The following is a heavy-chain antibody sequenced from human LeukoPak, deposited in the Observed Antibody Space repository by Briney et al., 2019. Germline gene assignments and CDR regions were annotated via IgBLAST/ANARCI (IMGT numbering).Heavy chain of an antibody. CDR2: INTYNAKP. J-gene: IGHJ6*02. CDR3: AKDGGGFCVGKSCYGVDV. V-gene: IGHV7-4-1*02. CDR1: GYTFTDYA. Sequence: AASVKVSCKASGYTFTDYAINWVRQAPGQGLEWLGSINTYNAKPMYAGAFTGRFVFSLDTSVNTAYLQINSLEAEDTAVYFCAKDGGGFCVGKSCYGVDVWGQGTTVVVSS. D-gene: IGHD3-16*01.